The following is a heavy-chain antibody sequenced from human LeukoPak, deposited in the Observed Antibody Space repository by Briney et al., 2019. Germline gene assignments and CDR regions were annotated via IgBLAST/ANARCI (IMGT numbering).Heavy chain of an antibody. D-gene: IGHD3-9*01. J-gene: IGHJ6*02. V-gene: IGHV3-23*01. CDR2: ISVSGGST. Sequence: PGGSLRLSCAASGFTFSSYAMCWVRQAPGKGLEWVSAISVSGGSTYYADSVKGRFTISRDNYKNTLYLQMNSLRAEDTAVYYCAKVGSNYDILTGLDYNYGMDVWGQGTTVTVSS. CDR1: GFTFSSYA. CDR3: AKVGSNYDILTGLDYNYGMDV.